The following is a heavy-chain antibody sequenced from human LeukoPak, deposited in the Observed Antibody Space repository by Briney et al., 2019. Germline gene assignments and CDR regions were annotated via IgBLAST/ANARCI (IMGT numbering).Heavy chain of an antibody. Sequence: PSETLSLTCAVYGWSFSGYYWRWIRQPPGKGLEWVGEINHSGSTNYNPSLKSRVTIFVDTAKNQFSLRLNSVTAGDTAVYYCARQIGAPGFDYWGAGNLVTVSS. D-gene: IGHD3-10*01. J-gene: IGHJ4*02. CDR1: GWSFSGYY. CDR3: ARQIGAPGFDY. V-gene: IGHV4-34*01. CDR2: INHSGST.